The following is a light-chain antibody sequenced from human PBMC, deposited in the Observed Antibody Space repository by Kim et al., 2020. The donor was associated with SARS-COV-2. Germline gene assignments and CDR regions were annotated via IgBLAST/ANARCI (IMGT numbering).Light chain of an antibody. CDR2: ATS. J-gene: IGKJ1*01. CDR1: QDISNY. Sequence: QMTQSPSSLSASVGDEVTITCRASQDISNYLAWYQQKPGKAPKLLMYATSTLQSGVPSRFRGSRSGTDFTLIITRLQPEDVATYFCQKYDSAPWTFGQGTKVDIK. CDR3: QKYDSAPWT. V-gene: IGKV1-27*01.